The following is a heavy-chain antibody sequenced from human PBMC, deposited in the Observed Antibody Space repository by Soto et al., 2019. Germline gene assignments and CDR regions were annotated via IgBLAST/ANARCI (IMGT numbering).Heavy chain of an antibody. D-gene: IGHD3-16*01. CDR3: ARHGLNCYGSVNAFDV. CDR1: GSSFRISSYY. Sequence: SETLSLTSTFSGSSFRISSYYVVWLRQPPGQGLGWFGYVFDHETTYSNPSVKSRLTMSADSSKIQFSLNLTTVTATDTAVYYCARHGLNCYGSVNAFDVWGPGKLVTVS. V-gene: IGHV4-39*01. J-gene: IGHJ3*01. CDR2: VFDHETT.